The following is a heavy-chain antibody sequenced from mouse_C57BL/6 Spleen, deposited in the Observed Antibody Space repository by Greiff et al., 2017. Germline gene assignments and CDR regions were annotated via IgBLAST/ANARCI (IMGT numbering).Heavy chain of an antibody. CDR3: ARRLTGTMGY. CDR1: GYTFTRYW. Sequence: QVQLQQPGAELVKPGASVKLSCKASGYTFTRYWMQWVKQRPGQGLEWIGAIDPSDSYTNYNQKFKGKATLSVDTSSSTAYMQLSSLTSEASAVYYCARRLTGTMGYWGQGTTLTVSS. D-gene: IGHD4-1*01. J-gene: IGHJ2*01. CDR2: IDPSDSYT. V-gene: IGHV1-50*01.